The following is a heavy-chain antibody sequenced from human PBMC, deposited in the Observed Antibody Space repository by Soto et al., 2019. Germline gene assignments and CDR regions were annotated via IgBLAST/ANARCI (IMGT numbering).Heavy chain of an antibody. V-gene: IGHV1-3*01. CDR1: GYIFNRYV. J-gene: IGHJ4*02. D-gene: IGHD6-13*01. Sequence: QVQLVQSGAEVKKPGASVQVSCKASGYIFNRYVMHWVRQAPGQRPEWMGWIDAGNGKTKYSEKFQGRVTITRDTSASTAYMELTTLRSEDTAVYYCARGRCWYDYWGQGTQVIVSS. CDR3: ARGRCWYDY. CDR2: IDAGNGKT.